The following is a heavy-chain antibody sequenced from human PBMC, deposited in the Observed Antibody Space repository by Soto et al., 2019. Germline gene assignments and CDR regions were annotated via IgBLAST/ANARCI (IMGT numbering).Heavy chain of an antibody. D-gene: IGHD2-15*01. CDR3: ARGYCSGGSCYSEAYCGGDCPNDAFDI. CDR2: ISSNGGST. CDR1: GFTFSSYA. V-gene: IGHV3-64*01. Sequence: PGGSLRLSCAASGFTFSSYAMHWVRQAPGKGLEYVSAISSNGGSTYYANSVKGRFTISRDNSKNTLYLQMGSLRAEDMAVYYCARGYCSGGSCYSEAYCGGDCPNDAFDIWGQGTMVTVSS. J-gene: IGHJ3*02.